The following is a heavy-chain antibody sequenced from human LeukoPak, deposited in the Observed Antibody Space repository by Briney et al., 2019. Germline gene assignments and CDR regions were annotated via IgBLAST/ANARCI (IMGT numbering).Heavy chain of an antibody. CDR1: GYSISSGYY. CDR2: IYHSGST. CDR3: AREADVLLWFGELMGSDY. V-gene: IGHV4-38-2*02. D-gene: IGHD3-10*01. Sequence: PSETLSLTCTVSGYSISSGYYWGWIRQPPGKGLEWIGSIYHSGSTYYNPSPKSRVTMSVDTSKNQFSLKLSSVTAADTAVYYCAREADVLLWFGELMGSDYWGQGTLVTVSS. J-gene: IGHJ4*02.